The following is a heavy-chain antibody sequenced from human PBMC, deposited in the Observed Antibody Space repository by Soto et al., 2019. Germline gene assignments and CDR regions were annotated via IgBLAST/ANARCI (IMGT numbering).Heavy chain of an antibody. D-gene: IGHD2-2*01. CDR2: IWYDGSNK. J-gene: IGHJ6*02. CDR3: ARVILDSTDPDYYYGMDV. V-gene: IGHV3-33*01. Sequence: GGSLRLSCAASGFTFSSYGMHWVRQAPGKGLEWVAVIWYDGSNKYYADSVKGRFTISRDNSKNTLYLQMNSLRAEDTAVYYCARVILDSTDPDYYYGMDVWGQGTTVTVSS. CDR1: GFTFSSYG.